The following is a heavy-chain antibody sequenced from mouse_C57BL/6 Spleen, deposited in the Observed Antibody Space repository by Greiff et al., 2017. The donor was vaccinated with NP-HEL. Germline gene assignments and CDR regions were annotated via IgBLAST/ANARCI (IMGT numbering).Heavy chain of an antibody. CDR1: GFTFSSYA. V-gene: IGHV5-9-1*02. D-gene: IGHD1-1*01. Sequence: EVQLVESGEGLVKPGGSLKLSCAASGFTFSSYAMSWVRQTPEKRLEWVAYISSGGDYIYYADTVKGRFTISRDNARNTLYLQMSSLKSEDTAMYYCTRAGYYGSRGDLDYGGQGTTLTVSS. J-gene: IGHJ2*01. CDR2: ISSGGDYI. CDR3: TRAGYYGSRGDLDY.